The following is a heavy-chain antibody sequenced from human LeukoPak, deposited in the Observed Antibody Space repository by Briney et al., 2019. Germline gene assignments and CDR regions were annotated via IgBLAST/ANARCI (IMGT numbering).Heavy chain of an antibody. V-gene: IGHV4-39*01. CDR3: ARQPLYSSGYYSLDY. J-gene: IGHJ4*02. CDR1: GGSISSSDYY. Sequence: SETLSLTRTVSGGSISSSDYYWGWIRQPPGKGLEWIASIYYSGNTYYNPSLKSRVTISVDTSKNQFSLKVNSVTAADTAVYYCARQPLYSSGYYSLDYWGQGTLVTVSS. D-gene: IGHD6-19*01. CDR2: IYYSGNT.